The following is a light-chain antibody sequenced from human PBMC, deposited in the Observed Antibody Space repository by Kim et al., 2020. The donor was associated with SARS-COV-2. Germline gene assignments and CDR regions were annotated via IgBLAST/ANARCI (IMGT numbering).Light chain of an antibody. CDR1: HIITTY. V-gene: IGKV3D-15*02. CDR3: KQIKTGPRT. CDR2: AAS. Sequence: AGGRTPSCCRTRHIITTYLAWYQQKVGQAPSLLIYAASSRPVGVPAGFSGVGSGTEFTLPSGGLNPYDFPFYYCKQIKTGPRTFGGGTKVDI. J-gene: IGKJ4*01.